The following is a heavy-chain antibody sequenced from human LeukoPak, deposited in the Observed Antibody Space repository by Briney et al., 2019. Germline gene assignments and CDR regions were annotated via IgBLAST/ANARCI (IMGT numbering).Heavy chain of an antibody. CDR1: GGSISSSNW. D-gene: IGHD3-10*01. Sequence: SGTLSLTCAVSGGSISSSNWWSWVRQPPGKGLEWIGEIYHSGSTNYNPSLKSRVTISVDTSKNQFSLKLSSVTAADTAVYYCARDKDGITMVRGGIDYXXXGXLVTVSS. V-gene: IGHV4-4*02. J-gene: IGHJ4*02. CDR3: ARDKDGITMVRGGIDY. CDR2: IYHSGST.